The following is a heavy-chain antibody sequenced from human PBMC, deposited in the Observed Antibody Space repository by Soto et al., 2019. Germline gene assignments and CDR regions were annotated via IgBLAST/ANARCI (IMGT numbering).Heavy chain of an antibody. CDR3: ARPYSSSWYGWFDP. J-gene: IGHJ5*02. V-gene: IGHV3-33*01. CDR2: IWYDGSNK. Sequence: GGSLRLSCAASGFTFSSYGMHWVRQAPGKGLEWVAVIWYDGSNKYYADSVKGRFTISRDNSKNTLYLQMNSLRAEDTAVYYCARPYSSSWYGWFDPWGQGTLVTV. D-gene: IGHD6-13*01. CDR1: GFTFSSYG.